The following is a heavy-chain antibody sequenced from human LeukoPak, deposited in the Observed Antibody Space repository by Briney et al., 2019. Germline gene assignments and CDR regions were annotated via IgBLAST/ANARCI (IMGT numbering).Heavy chain of an antibody. CDR2: ISSSASSI. V-gene: IGHV3-11*01. J-gene: IGHJ4*02. CDR1: GFTFSDYY. Sequence: GGSLRLSCTASGFTFSDYYMSWLRQAPGKGLEWVSYISSSASSIYYADSEKGRLTIPRDTAKNSLYLQMNSLRAEDTAVYYCARDPCRIVATIGPDYWGQGTLVRVSS. CDR3: ARDPCRIVATIGPDY. D-gene: IGHD5-12*01.